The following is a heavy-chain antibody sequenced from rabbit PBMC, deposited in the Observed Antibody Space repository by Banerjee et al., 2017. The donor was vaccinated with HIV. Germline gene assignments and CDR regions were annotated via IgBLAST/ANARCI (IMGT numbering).Heavy chain of an antibody. CDR3: ARDLRYSSGSIFNL. Sequence: QLVESGGGLVTLGGSLKLSCKASGIDFSSCGISWVRQVPGKGLEWIAYIYPDSGTTDYASWVNGRFTISLDNAQNTVFLQMNSLTAVDRATYFCARDLRYSSGSIFNLWGPGTLVTVS. CDR2: IYPDSGTT. D-gene: IGHD4-1*01. V-gene: IGHV1S7*01. CDR1: GIDFSSCG. J-gene: IGHJ4*01.